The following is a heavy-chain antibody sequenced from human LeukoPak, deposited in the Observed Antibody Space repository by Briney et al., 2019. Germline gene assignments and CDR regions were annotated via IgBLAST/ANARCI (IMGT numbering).Heavy chain of an antibody. V-gene: IGHV3-21*01. CDR2: ISSSSSYI. CDR1: GFTFSSYS. Sequence: KTGGSLRLSCAASGFTFSSYSMNWVRQAPGRGLEWVSSISSSSSYIYYADSVKGRFTISRDNAKNSLYLQMNSLRAEDTAVYYCASGTPTVTTPGWGQGTMVTVSP. CDR3: ASGTPTVTTPG. J-gene: IGHJ3*01. D-gene: IGHD4-17*01.